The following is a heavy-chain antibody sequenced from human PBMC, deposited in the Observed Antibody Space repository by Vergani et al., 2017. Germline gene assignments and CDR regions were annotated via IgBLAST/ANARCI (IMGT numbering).Heavy chain of an antibody. V-gene: IGHV3-30*02. D-gene: IGHD3-22*01. J-gene: IGHJ4*02. CDR3: ARGYKYDNSGYYYYLPDY. CDR1: GFTFSNFG. CDR2: IGKDGINT. Sequence: QVQLVESAGGVVQPGGSLRLSCAASGFTFSNFGMHWIRQAPGKGLEWLAYIGKDGINTRYRDAVKGRFTVSRDNSKDILYLQMNSLRADDTAVYYCARGYKYDNSGYYYYLPDYWGQGTLVTVSS.